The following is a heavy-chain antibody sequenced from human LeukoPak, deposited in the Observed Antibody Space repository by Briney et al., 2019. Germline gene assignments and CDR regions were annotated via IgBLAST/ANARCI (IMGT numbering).Heavy chain of an antibody. CDR3: ARGVGYCSGGSCSTSSFDY. J-gene: IGHJ4*02. D-gene: IGHD2-15*01. V-gene: IGHV3-48*04. CDR1: GFTFSSYS. Sequence: GGSLRLSCAASGFTFSSYSMNWVRQAPGKGLEWVSYISSSGSTIYYADSVKGRFTISRDNAKNSLYLQMNSLRAEDTAVYYCARGVGYCSGGSCSTSSFDYWGQGTLVTVSS. CDR2: ISSSGSTI.